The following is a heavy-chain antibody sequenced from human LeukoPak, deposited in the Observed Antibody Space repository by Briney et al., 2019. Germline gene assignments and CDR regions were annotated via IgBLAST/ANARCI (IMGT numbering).Heavy chain of an antibody. Sequence: SETLSLTCAVYGGSFSGYYRSWIRQPPGKGLEWIGEINHSGSTNYNPSLKSRVTISVDTSKNQFSLKLSSVTAADTAVYYCAGWRQDSTSCYNYWGQGTLVTVSS. CDR2: INHSGST. V-gene: IGHV4-34*01. D-gene: IGHD2-2*02. J-gene: IGHJ4*02. CDR3: AGWRQDSTSCYNY. CDR1: GGSFSGYY.